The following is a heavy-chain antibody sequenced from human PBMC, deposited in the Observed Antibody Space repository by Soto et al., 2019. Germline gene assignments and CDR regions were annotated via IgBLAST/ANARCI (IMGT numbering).Heavy chain of an antibody. CDR2: IKGDGSIT. J-gene: IGHJ6*02. CDR1: GFTFSDHC. Sequence: EVQLVESGGGLVQPGGSLRLSCAASGFTFSDHCIHWVRQGPGEGLVWVSRIKGDGSITNYADSVKGRFTISRDNAKNTVYLQINSLRVEDTALYYCARGLRGEYGMDVWGQGTTVTVYS. V-gene: IGHV3-74*01. CDR3: ARGLRGEYGMDV. D-gene: IGHD3-16*01.